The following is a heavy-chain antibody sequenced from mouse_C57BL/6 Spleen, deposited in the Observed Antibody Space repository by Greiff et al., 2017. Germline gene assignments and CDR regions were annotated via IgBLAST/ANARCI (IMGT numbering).Heavy chain of an antibody. CDR1: GFTFSSYA. V-gene: IGHV5-4*01. J-gene: IGHJ4*01. D-gene: IGHD2-4*01. CDR2: ISDGGSYT. Sequence: EVQGVESGGGLVKPGGSLKLSCAASGFTFSSYAMSWVRQTPEKRLEWVATISDGGSYTYYPDNVKGRFTISRDNAKNNLYLQMSHLKSEDTAMYYCASDYDYDKDAMDYWGQGASVTVSS. CDR3: ASDYDYDKDAMDY.